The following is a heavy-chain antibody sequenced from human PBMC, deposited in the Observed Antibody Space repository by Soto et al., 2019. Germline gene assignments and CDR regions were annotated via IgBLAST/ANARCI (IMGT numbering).Heavy chain of an antibody. CDR3: ARAKAVAGSPFDY. CDR1: GYAFTSYY. CDR2: INPSGGST. J-gene: IGHJ4*02. D-gene: IGHD6-19*01. V-gene: IGHV1-46*01. Sequence: GASVKVSCKAPGYAFTSYYMHWVRQATGQGLEWMGIINPSGGSTSYAQKFQGRVTMTRDTSTSTVYMELSSLRSDDTAVYYCARAKAVAGSPFDYWGQGTLVTVSS.